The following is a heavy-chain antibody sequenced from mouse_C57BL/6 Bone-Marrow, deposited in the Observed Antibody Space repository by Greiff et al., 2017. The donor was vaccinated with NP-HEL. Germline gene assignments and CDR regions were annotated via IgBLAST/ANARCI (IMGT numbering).Heavy chain of an antibody. Sequence: VQGVESGPELVKPGASVKISCKASGYAFSSSWMNWVKQRPGKGLEWIGRIYPGDGDTNYNGKFKGKATLTADKSSSTAYMQLSSLTSEDSAVYFCASTGTEYFDYWGQGTTLTVSS. CDR2: IYPGDGDT. CDR1: GYAFSSSW. J-gene: IGHJ2*01. D-gene: IGHD4-1*01. CDR3: ASTGTEYFDY. V-gene: IGHV1-82*01.